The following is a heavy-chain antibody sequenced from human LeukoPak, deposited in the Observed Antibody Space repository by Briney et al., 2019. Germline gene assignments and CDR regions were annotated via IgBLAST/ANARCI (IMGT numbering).Heavy chain of an antibody. D-gene: IGHD4-23*01. Sequence: PSETLSLTCTVSGGSISRGDYYWSWIRQPPGKGLEWFGYIYYSGSTYYNPSLKSRVTISVDTSKNQFSLKLSSVTAADTAVYYCARTGDDYGGNGVDYWGQGTLVTVSS. V-gene: IGHV4-30-4*01. CDR1: GGSISRGDYY. J-gene: IGHJ4*02. CDR3: ARTGDDYGGNGVDY. CDR2: IYYSGST.